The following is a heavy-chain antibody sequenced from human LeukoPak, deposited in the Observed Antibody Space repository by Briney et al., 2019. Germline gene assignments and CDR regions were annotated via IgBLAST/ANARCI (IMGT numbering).Heavy chain of an antibody. CDR3: AREQTTSRYYDFWSGYYRGGYYYYGMDV. CDR2: INTNTGNP. CDR1: GYTFTSYA. J-gene: IGHJ6*02. D-gene: IGHD3-3*01. V-gene: IGHV7-4-1*02. Sequence: GASVTVSCKASGYTFTSYAMNWVRQAPGQGLEWMGWINTNTGNPTYAQGFTGRFVFSLDTSVSTAYLQISSLKAEDTAVYYCAREQTTSRYYDFWSGYYRGGYYYYGMDVWGQGTTVTVSS.